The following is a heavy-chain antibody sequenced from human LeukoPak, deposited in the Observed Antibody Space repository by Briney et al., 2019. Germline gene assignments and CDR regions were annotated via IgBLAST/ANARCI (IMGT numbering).Heavy chain of an antibody. Sequence: KSSETLSLTCTVSGGSISSSSYHWGWIRQPPGKGLEWLATMYYSGSTYYNPSLRSRVTISVDTSKTQFSLKLSSVTAADTGVYYCARHPRSGYSNGFDAFDIWGQGTMVTVSS. CDR2: MYYSGST. D-gene: IGHD5-18*01. CDR1: GGSISSSSYH. V-gene: IGHV4-39*01. J-gene: IGHJ3*02. CDR3: ARHPRSGYSNGFDAFDI.